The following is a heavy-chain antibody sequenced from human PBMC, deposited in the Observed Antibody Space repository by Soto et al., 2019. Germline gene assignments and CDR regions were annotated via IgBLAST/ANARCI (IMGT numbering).Heavy chain of an antibody. Sequence: SETLSLTCTVSVGSISSGDYYWTWIRHPPGKCLEWIGYIYYSGSTYYNPSLKSRVTISVDTSKNQFSLKLSSVTAADTAVYYCARDSPGDGYGMDVWGQGTTVTVS. CDR2: IYYSGST. CDR3: ARDSPGDGYGMDV. D-gene: IGHD3-10*01. CDR1: VGSISSGDYY. V-gene: IGHV4-30-4*01. J-gene: IGHJ6*02.